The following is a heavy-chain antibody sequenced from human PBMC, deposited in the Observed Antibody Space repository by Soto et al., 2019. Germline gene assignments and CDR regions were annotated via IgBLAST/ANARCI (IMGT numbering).Heavy chain of an antibody. CDR3: SRENWFQDY. Sequence: EVQLVESEGGLVQPGGSLRLSCAASGFTFTSYYMTWVRQAPGKGLEWVASIKYDGSEQYYVDSVKGRFTISRDNAKNSLYLQMNSLRAEDTALYYCSRENWFQDYWGQGTLVTVSS. CDR2: IKYDGSEQ. V-gene: IGHV3-7*03. CDR1: GFTFTSYY. J-gene: IGHJ4*02. D-gene: IGHD3-9*01.